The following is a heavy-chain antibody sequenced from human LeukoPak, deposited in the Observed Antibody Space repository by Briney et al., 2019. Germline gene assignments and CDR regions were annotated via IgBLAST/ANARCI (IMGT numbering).Heavy chain of an antibody. J-gene: IGHJ5*02. D-gene: IGHD6-19*01. CDR2: INHSGST. V-gene: IGHV4-34*01. CDR1: GGSFSGYY. Sequence: PSETLSLTCAVYGGSFSGYYWSWIRQPPGKGLEWLGEINHSGSTNYNPCLKSRVTISVDTSKNQFSLKLSSVTAADTAVYYCARGFSGSSGLTRSWFDPWGQGTLVTVSS. CDR3: ARGFSGSSGLTRSWFDP.